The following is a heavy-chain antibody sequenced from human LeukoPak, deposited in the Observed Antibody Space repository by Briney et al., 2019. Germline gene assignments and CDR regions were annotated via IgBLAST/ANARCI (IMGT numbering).Heavy chain of an antibody. Sequence: SETLSLTCAVYGGSISSSSYYWGWIRQPPGKGLEWIGSIYYSGSTYYNPSLKSRVTISVDTSKNQFSLKLSSVTAADTAVYYCARQSGSSWFVGHNWFDPWGQGTLVTVSS. CDR3: ARQSGSSWFVGHNWFDP. J-gene: IGHJ5*02. CDR1: GGSISSSSYY. CDR2: IYYSGST. D-gene: IGHD6-13*01. V-gene: IGHV4-39*01.